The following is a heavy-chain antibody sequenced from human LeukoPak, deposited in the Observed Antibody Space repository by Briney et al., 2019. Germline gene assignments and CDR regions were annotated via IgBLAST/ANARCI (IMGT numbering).Heavy chain of an antibody. Sequence: ASETLSLTCTVSGGSISSYYWSWIRQPAGKGLEWIGRIYTSGSTNYNPSLKSRVIISVDTSKNQFSLKLSSVTAADTAVYYCARGSGSYYRYYYYYMDVWGKGTTVTVSS. D-gene: IGHD3-10*01. CDR2: IYTSGST. J-gene: IGHJ6*03. V-gene: IGHV4-4*07. CDR1: GGSISSYY. CDR3: ARGSGSYYRYYYYYMDV.